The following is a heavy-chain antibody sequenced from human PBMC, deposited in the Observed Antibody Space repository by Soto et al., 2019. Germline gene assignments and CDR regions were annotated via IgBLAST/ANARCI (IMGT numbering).Heavy chain of an antibody. CDR1: GFTFSSYA. CDR3: ARSGYSSSYIFDP. Sequence: GGSLRLSCAASGFTFSSYAMHWVRQAPGKGLEYVSAISSNGGSTYYANSVKGRFTISRDNSKNTLYLQMGSLRAEDMAVYYCARSGYSSSYIFDPWGQGTLVTVSS. J-gene: IGHJ5*02. D-gene: IGHD6-13*01. CDR2: ISSNGGST. V-gene: IGHV3-64*01.